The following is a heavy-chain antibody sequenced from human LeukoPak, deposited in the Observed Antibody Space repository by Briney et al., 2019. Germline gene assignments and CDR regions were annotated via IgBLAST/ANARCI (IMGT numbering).Heavy chain of an antibody. J-gene: IGHJ4*02. CDR3: ARRVGATAWFNY. V-gene: IGHV4-59*01. Sequence: PSETLSLTCTVAGGSISSYYWSWIRQPPGKGLEWIGYIYYSGSTNYNPSLKSRVTTSVDTSKNQFSLKLRSVTAADTAVYYCARRVGATAWFNYWVQGTLVTVSS. D-gene: IGHD1-26*01. CDR2: IYYSGST. CDR1: GGSISSYY.